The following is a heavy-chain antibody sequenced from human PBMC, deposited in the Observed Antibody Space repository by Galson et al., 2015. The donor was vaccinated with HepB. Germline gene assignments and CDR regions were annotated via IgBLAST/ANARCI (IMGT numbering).Heavy chain of an antibody. CDR3: AREGIRGFDSSGYPTHAFDP. V-gene: IGHV4-59*01. D-gene: IGHD3-22*01. CDR1: GGSISSYY. J-gene: IGHJ5*02. CDR2: IYYSGST. Sequence: SETLSLTCTVSGGSISSYYWSWIRQPPGKGLEWIGYIYYSGSTNYNPSLKSRVTISVDTSKNQFSLKLSSVTAADTAVYYCAREGIRGFDSSGYPTHAFDPWGQGTLVTVSS.